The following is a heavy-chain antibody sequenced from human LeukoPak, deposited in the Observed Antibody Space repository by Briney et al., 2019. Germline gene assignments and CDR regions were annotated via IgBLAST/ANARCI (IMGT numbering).Heavy chain of an antibody. Sequence: ASVKVSCKASGYTFTGYYMHWVRQAPGQGLEWMGWINPNSGGTNYAQKFQGWVTMTRDTSISTAYMELSRLRSDDTAVYYCAREGYYYGSGSLFSSDYYYYGMDVWGQGTTVTVSS. CDR2: INPNSGGT. CDR3: AREGYYYGSGSLFSSDYYYYGMDV. V-gene: IGHV1-2*04. J-gene: IGHJ6*02. D-gene: IGHD3-10*01. CDR1: GYTFTGYY.